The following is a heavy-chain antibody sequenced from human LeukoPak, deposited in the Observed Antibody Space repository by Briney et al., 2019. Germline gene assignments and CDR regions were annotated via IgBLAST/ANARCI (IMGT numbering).Heavy chain of an antibody. CDR3: AVEQWLEYYFDY. CDR2: IKQDGSEK. D-gene: IGHD6-19*01. Sequence: GGSLRLSCAASGFTFSSYWMSWVRQAPGKGLEWVANIKQDGSEKYYVDSVKGRFTISRDDAKNSLYLQMNSLRAEDTAVYYCAVEQWLEYYFDYWGQGTLVTVSS. CDR1: GFTFSSYW. J-gene: IGHJ4*02. V-gene: IGHV3-7*01.